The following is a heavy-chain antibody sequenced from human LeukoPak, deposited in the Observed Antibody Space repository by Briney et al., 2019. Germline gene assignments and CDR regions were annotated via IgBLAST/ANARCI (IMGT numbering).Heavy chain of an antibody. CDR3: ARGREAGY. J-gene: IGHJ4*02. Sequence: SETLSLTCAVYGGSFSGYYWSWIRQPPGKGLVWIGEINHSGSTNYNPSLKSRVTISVDTSKNQFSLKLSSVTAADTAVYYCARGREAGYWGQGTLVTVSS. CDR1: GGSFSGYY. CDR2: INHSGST. V-gene: IGHV4-34*01. D-gene: IGHD6-19*01.